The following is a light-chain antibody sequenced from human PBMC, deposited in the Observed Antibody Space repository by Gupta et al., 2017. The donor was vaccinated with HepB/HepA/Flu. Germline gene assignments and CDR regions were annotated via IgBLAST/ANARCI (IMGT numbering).Light chain of an antibody. J-gene: IGLJ3*02. CDR3: SAGDSSSSNCV. CDR1: NNDVGDRE. Sequence: AGLTQPPSVSRALGQTATLTCTGDNNDVGDREAAWLQQHQGRPPILLLYAVGNYRPSGISERFSASKSGNTVSLTIDGLQAEEEADYYCSAGDSSSSNCVFGGGTKLTVL. CDR2: AVGN. V-gene: IGLV10-54*04.